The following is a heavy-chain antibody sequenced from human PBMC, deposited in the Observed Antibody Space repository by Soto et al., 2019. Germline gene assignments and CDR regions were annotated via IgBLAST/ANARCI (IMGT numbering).Heavy chain of an antibody. V-gene: IGHV3-23*01. Sequence: GGSLRLSCAASGFTFSSYAMSWVRQAPGKGLEWVSGISGSGVSTRYADSVEGRFTISRDNSKNTLYLQMNSLRAEDTAVYYCAKEVGYSSGYDYFDYWGQGTLVTVSS. J-gene: IGHJ4*02. CDR3: AKEVGYSSGYDYFDY. CDR1: GFTFSSYA. CDR2: ISGSGVST. D-gene: IGHD6-19*01.